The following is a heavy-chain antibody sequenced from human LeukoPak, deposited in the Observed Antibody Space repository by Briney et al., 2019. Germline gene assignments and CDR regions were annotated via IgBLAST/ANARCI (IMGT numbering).Heavy chain of an antibody. V-gene: IGHV1-18*01. CDR1: GYTFTSYG. D-gene: IGHD3-10*01. J-gene: IGHJ5*02. CDR3: ARDLGYYDSGIIQGGWFDP. CDR2: ISAYNGNT. Sequence: RGASVKVSCKASGYTFTSYGISWVRQAPGQGLEWMGWISAYNGNTNYAQKLQGRVTMTTDTSTSTAYMELRSLRSDDTAVYYCARDLGYYDSGIIQGGWFDPWGQGTLVTVSS.